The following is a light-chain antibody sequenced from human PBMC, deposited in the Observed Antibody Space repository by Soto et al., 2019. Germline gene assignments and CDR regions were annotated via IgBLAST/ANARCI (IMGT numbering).Light chain of an antibody. CDR3: QQRSNWPLT. V-gene: IGKV3-11*01. Sequence: EIVLTQCPATLSLSPGERATLSCRASQSVSSYLAWYQQQPGQAPRLLIYDASNRATGIPARLRGSGSGTDFTLTISSLEPEEGAVYYCQQRSNWPLTFGQGTKVDIK. CDR2: DAS. J-gene: IGKJ1*01. CDR1: QSVSSY.